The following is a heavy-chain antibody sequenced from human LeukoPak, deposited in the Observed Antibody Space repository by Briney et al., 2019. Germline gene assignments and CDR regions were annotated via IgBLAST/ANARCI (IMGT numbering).Heavy chain of an antibody. Sequence: GGSLRLSCTVSGFTFSDHYMEWVRQAPGKGLEWVGRSRDKANSYTTEYAASVKGRFTISRDDSKNSLYLQMNSLKTEDTAVYYCVRTHSSGLHVFDTWGQGTKVTVSS. D-gene: IGHD3-22*01. CDR1: GFTFSDHY. CDR3: VRTHSSGLHVFDT. CDR2: SRDKANSYTT. V-gene: IGHV3-72*01. J-gene: IGHJ3*02.